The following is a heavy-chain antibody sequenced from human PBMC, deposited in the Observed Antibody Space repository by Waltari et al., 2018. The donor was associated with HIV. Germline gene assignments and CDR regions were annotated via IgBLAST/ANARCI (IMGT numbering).Heavy chain of an antibody. CDR3: ARHIMTTFTDDAFDI. CDR1: GGSISSDC. CDR2: VYYNGST. V-gene: IGHV4-59*01. Sequence: QVQLQESGPGLVKPSETLSLTCTVSGGSISSDCWSWIRHPPGKGLEWIAYVYYNGSTDYNPSLKSRVTISLHTSKNQFSLKLSSVTAADTALYYCARHIMTTFTDDAFDIWGQGTMVTVS. J-gene: IGHJ3*02. D-gene: IGHD4-17*01.